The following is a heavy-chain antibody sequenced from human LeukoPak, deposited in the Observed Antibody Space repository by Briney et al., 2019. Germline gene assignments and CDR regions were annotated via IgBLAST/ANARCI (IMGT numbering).Heavy chain of an antibody. CDR1: GGTFSSYA. CDR3: ARQQLPRFLRAFDI. V-gene: IGHV1-69*05. CDR2: IIPIFGTA. D-gene: IGHD2-2*01. Sequence: GASVKVSCKASGGTFSSYAISWVRQAPGQGLEWMGGIIPIFGTAHYAQKFQGRVTITTDESTSTAYMELSSLRSEDTAVYYCARQQLPRFLRAFDIWGQGTMVTVSS. J-gene: IGHJ3*02.